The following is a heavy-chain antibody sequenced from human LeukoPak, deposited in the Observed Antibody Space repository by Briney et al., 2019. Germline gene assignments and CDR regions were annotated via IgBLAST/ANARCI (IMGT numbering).Heavy chain of an antibody. CDR1: RFTFSSYA. CDR3: AESAGAAVTDYLDY. D-gene: IGHD6-13*01. Sequence: GGSLRLSCAPSRFTFSSYAMSWVRHAPGKGLEWVSGISGSGDTTYYADSVRGRFTISRDNSKNTLYLHMNSLRAEDTAGYYCAESAGAAVTDYLDYWGGGTLVTVSS. J-gene: IGHJ4*02. CDR2: ISGSGDTT. V-gene: IGHV3-23*01.